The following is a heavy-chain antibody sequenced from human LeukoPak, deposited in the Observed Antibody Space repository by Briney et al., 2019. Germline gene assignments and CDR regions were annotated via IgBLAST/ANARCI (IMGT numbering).Heavy chain of an antibody. CDR1: GDSVSSNNAA. D-gene: IGHD4-17*01. J-gene: IGHJ4*02. V-gene: IGHV6-1*01. CDR3: AKEGPYGATPYYFDY. Sequence: SQTLSLTCAISGDSVSSNNAAWNWIRQSPSRGLEWLGRTYYRSKWYSDYAVSVKSRITIKSDTSKNQFSLQLNSVTPDDTAVYYCAKEGPYGATPYYFDYWGQGTLVTVSS. CDR2: TYYRSKWYS.